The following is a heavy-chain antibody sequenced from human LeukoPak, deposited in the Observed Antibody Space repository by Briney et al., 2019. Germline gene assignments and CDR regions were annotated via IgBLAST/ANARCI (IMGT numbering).Heavy chain of an antibody. CDR3: ARACSSTSCYIDY. CDR2: IYTSGST. Sequence: TETLSLTCTVSSGSISTYYWSWIRQPAGKGLEWIGRIYTSGSTNYNPSLKSRVTISVDKSKNQFSLKLSSVTAADTAVYYCARACSSTSCYIDYWGQGTLVIESS. J-gene: IGHJ4*02. D-gene: IGHD2-2*02. V-gene: IGHV4-4*07. CDR1: SGSISTYY.